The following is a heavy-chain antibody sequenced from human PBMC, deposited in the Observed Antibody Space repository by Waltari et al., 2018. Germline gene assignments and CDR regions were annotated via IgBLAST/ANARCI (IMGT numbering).Heavy chain of an antibody. D-gene: IGHD3-3*01. V-gene: IGHV4-34*01. J-gene: IGHJ5*02. CDR1: GGSFIGSY. CDR3: ARGRITIFGVVTNWFDP. Sequence: QVQLQQWGAGLLKPSETLSLTCAVYGGSFIGSYWSWIRQPPGKGLEWIGEINHSGSTNYNPSLKSRVTISVDTSKNQFSLKLSSVTAADTAVYYCARGRITIFGVVTNWFDPWGQGTLVTVSS. CDR2: INHSGST.